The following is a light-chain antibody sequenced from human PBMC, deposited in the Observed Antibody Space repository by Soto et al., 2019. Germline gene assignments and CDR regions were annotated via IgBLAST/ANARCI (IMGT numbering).Light chain of an antibody. CDR1: QSISTY. CDR2: AAF. Sequence: DIQRTDSPSSLSASLGDRVAITCRASQSISTYLNWYQQKPGKAPKLLVYAAFTLQSGVPSRFSGSGSGTDFTLTISSLQPEDFATYYCQQSYSTPSITFGQGTRLEIK. CDR3: QQSYSTPSIT. J-gene: IGKJ5*01. V-gene: IGKV1-39*01.